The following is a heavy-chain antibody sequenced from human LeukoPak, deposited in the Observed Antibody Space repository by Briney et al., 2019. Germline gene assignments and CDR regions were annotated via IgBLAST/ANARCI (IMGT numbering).Heavy chain of an antibody. CDR1: GDAISRYL. Sequence: SETLSLTCSVSGDAISRYLWSWIRQPPGKGLECIGYVFYSGTTNYNPSLKSRVTISLGTSKDQFSLKLRSVTAADTAVYYCARGGVLSQSSFDIWGQGTMVTVSS. V-gene: IGHV4-59*12. J-gene: IGHJ3*02. CDR2: VFYSGTT. CDR3: ARGGVLSQSSFDI.